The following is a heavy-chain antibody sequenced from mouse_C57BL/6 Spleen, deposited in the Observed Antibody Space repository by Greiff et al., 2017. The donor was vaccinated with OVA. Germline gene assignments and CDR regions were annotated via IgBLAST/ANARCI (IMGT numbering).Heavy chain of an antibody. V-gene: IGHV5-17*01. CDR2: ISSGSSTI. Sequence: DVKLVESGGGLVKPGGSLKLSCAASGFTFSDYGMHWVRQAPEKGLEWVAYISSGSSTIYYADTVKGRFTISRDNAKNTLFLQMTSLRSEDTAMYYCARLDYGSSDYWGQGTTLTVSS. D-gene: IGHD1-1*01. J-gene: IGHJ2*01. CDR3: ARLDYGSSDY. CDR1: GFTFSDYG.